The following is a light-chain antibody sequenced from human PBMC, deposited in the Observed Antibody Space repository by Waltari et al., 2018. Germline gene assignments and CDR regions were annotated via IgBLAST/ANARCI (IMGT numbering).Light chain of an antibody. CDR3: CSYAASNTVI. Sequence: QSALTQPASVSGSPGQSITISCTRTTNDVGSYNLVSWYQQHPGKAPKRMIYEGTKRPSVVSDRFSCSKSGNTASLTISGLLAEDEADYYCCSYAASNTVIFGGGTLLTVL. CDR1: TNDVGSYNL. CDR2: EGT. J-gene: IGLJ2*01. V-gene: IGLV2-23*01.